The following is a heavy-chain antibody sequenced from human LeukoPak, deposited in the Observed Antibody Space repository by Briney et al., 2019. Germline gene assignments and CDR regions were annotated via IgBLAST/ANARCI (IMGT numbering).Heavy chain of an antibody. CDR2: IYYSGST. CDR3: ARLPGYCSSTSCHYYYGMDV. D-gene: IGHD2-2*01. J-gene: IGHJ6*02. V-gene: IGHV4-59*08. CDR1: GGSITSYY. Sequence: SETLSLTCTVSGGSITSYYWGWIRQPPGKGLEWIGYIYYSGSTNYNPSLKSRVTISVDTSKNQFSLKLSSVTAADTAVYYCARLPGYCSSTSCHYYYGMDVWGQATMVTVSS.